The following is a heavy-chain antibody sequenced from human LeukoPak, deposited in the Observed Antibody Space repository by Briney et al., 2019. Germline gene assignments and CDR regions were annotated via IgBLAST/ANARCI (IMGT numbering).Heavy chain of an antibody. CDR3: ARGRGAAWFDP. V-gene: IGHV4-59*01. CDR1: GGSISSYY. D-gene: IGHD3-10*01. Sequence: SETLSLTCIVSGGSISSYYWSWIRQPPEQGLDWIGHIYNSGTTNYNPSLKSRVTISIDMSKNQFSLRLSSVTAADTAVYYCARGRGAAWFDPWGQGTLVTVSS. CDR2: IYNSGTT. J-gene: IGHJ5*02.